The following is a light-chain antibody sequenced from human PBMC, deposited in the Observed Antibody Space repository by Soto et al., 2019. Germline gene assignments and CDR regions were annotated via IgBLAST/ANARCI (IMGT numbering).Light chain of an antibody. V-gene: IGKV1-16*01. CDR1: EAVAHF. Sequence: DIQVTQSPSSLSASVGDTVTLSCRTSEAVAHFVAWFQQRPGEAPKTLISGATVLQDGVSSRFSGSGARGNTNFTLTISNLEPEDSSTYFCHQYYGFPLNFGRGTKLDIK. J-gene: IGKJ2*01. CDR2: GAT. CDR3: HQYYGFPLN.